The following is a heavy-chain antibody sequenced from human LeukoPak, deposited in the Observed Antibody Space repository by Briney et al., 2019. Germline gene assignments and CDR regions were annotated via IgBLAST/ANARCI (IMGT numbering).Heavy chain of an antibody. CDR1: GFTFRSYA. Sequence: GGSLRLSCAASGFTFRSYAMHWVRQAPGKGLEWVAVIWYDGSNKYYADSVKGRFTISRDNSKNTLYLQMNSLRAEDTAVYYCARDLQQAVFGVVKRPYGMDVWGQGTTVTVSS. J-gene: IGHJ6*02. D-gene: IGHD3-3*01. CDR2: IWYDGSNK. CDR3: ARDLQQAVFGVVKRPYGMDV. V-gene: IGHV3-33*08.